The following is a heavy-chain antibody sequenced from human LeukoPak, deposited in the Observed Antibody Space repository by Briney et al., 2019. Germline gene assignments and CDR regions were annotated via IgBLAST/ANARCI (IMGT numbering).Heavy chain of an antibody. V-gene: IGHV4-34*01. CDR1: GGSFSGYY. J-gene: IGHJ4*02. Sequence: SETLSLTCAVYGGSFSGYYWSWIRQPPGKGLEWIGEINHSGSTNYNPSLKSRVTISVDTSKNQFSLKLSSVTAADTAVYYCARHGGYDCSGYYYDYWGQGTLVTVSS. CDR2: INHSGST. D-gene: IGHD3-22*01. CDR3: ARHGGYDCSGYYYDY.